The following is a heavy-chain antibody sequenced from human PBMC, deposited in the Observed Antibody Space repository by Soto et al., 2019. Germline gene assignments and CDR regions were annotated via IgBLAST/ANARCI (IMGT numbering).Heavy chain of an antibody. CDR2: ISGSGGST. CDR1: GFTFSSYA. Sequence: GGALRLSCAASGFTFSSYAMSWVRQAPGKGLEWVSAISGSGGSTYYADSVKGRFTISRDNSKNTLYLQMNSLRAEDTAVYYCAKSSYSNYGVDYWGQGTLVTVSS. V-gene: IGHV3-23*01. J-gene: IGHJ4*02. D-gene: IGHD4-4*01. CDR3: AKSSYSNYGVDY.